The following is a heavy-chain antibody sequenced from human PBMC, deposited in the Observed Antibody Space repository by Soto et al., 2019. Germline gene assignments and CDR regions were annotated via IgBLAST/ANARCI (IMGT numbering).Heavy chain of an antibody. CDR3: XXXXMQWLVREYYFDY. D-gene: IGHD6-19*01. CDR1: GFTFSDYY. V-gene: IGHV3-11*01. Sequence: QVQLVESGGGLVKPGGSLRLSCAASGFTFSDYYMSWIRQAPGKGLEWVSYISSSGSTIYYADSVKGRFTISRDNAKNSLYLQMNSLRAEDTAVYXXXXXXMQWLVREYYFDYWGQGTLVTVSS. J-gene: IGHJ4*02. CDR2: ISSSGSTI.